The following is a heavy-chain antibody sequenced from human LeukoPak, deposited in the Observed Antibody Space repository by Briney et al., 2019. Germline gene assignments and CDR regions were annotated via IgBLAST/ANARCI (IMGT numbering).Heavy chain of an antibody. CDR2: ISAYNGNT. CDR1: GYTFTSYG. D-gene: IGHD4-17*01. CDR3: ARTDYGDSSDY. Sequence: EASVTVSCKASGYTFTSYGISWVRQAPGQGLEWMGWISAYNGNTNYAQKLQGRVTMTTDTSTSTAYMELRSLRSDDTAVYYCARTDYGDSSDYWGQGTLVTVSS. V-gene: IGHV1-18*01. J-gene: IGHJ4*02.